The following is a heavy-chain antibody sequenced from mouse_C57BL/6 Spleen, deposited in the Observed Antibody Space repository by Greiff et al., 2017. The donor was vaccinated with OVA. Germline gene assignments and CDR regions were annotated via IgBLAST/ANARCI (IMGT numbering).Heavy chain of an antibody. CDR1: GYAFSSYW. D-gene: IGHD1-1*01. CDR3: ARGELQDYAMDD. Sequence: VQLQQSGAELVKPGASVKISCKASGYAFSSYWMNWVKQRPGKGLEWIGQIYPGDGDTNYNGKFKGKATLTADKSSSTAYMQLSSLTSEDSAVYFCARGELQDYAMDDWGQGTSVTVSS. V-gene: IGHV1-80*01. CDR2: IYPGDGDT. J-gene: IGHJ4*01.